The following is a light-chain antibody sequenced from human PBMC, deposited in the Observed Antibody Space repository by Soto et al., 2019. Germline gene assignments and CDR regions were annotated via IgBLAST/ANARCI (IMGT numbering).Light chain of an antibody. CDR2: DAS. CDR3: QQYNTYST. Sequence: DIQMTQSPSTLSASIVYRVTITCRASQSVSSWLAWYQQKPGKAPNLLIYDASSLESGVPSRFSGSGSGTEFTLTISSLQPDDFATYYCQQYNTYSTFGQGTKVDIK. J-gene: IGKJ1*01. CDR1: QSVSSW. V-gene: IGKV1-5*01.